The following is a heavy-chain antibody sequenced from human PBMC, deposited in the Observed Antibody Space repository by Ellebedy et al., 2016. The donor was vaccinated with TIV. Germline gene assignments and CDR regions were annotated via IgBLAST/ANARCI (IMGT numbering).Heavy chain of an antibody. V-gene: IGHV3-21*01. D-gene: IGHD2-2*03. J-gene: IGHJ4*02. Sequence: GGSLRLSXAASGFTFSSYSMNWVRQAPGKGLQWVSFISVSSSYIYQADSVMGRFTISRDDARNSLYLQMNSLRAEDTGVYYCARRSSGYCVGVKCTTDFDYWGQGSLVTVSS. CDR2: ISVSSSYI. CDR3: ARRSSGYCVGVKCTTDFDY. CDR1: GFTFSSYS.